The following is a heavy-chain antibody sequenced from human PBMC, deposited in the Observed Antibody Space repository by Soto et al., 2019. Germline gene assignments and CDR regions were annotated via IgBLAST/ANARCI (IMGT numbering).Heavy chain of an antibody. CDR2: ISGSGSPT. J-gene: IGHJ6*02. CDR1: GFSFSSYA. D-gene: IGHD3-10*02. Sequence: GGSLRLSCAASGFSFSSYAMTWVRQAPGRGLEWVSAISGSGSPTYYADSVKGRFTISRDNSKNTLYLQMNSLRADDTAVYYCARDMSGGAYNYYYGMDVWGQGTTVTVSS. CDR3: ARDMSGGAYNYYYGMDV. V-gene: IGHV3-23*01.